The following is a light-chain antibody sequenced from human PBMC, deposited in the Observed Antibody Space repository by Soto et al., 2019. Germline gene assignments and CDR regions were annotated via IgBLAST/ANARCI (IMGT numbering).Light chain of an antibody. V-gene: IGKV1-5*01. CDR3: QQYNSYSWT. J-gene: IGKJ1*01. CDR2: DAS. CDR1: QAITNN. Sequence: DIHLTQSPSSLSASVGDRVTITCRASQAITNNLAWYQQKPGKAPNLLIYDASSLQSGVPSRFSGSGSGTEFTLTISSLQPDDFATYSCQQYNSYSWTFGQGTKVDIK.